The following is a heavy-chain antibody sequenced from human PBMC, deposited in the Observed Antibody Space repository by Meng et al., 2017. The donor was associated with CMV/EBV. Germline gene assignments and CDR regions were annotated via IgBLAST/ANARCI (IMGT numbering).Heavy chain of an antibody. Sequence: GSLRLSCTVSGGSISRYYWSWIRQPPGKGLEWIGYIYYSGSTNYNPSLKSRVTISVDTSKNQYSLKRSSVTAADTAVYYCARRTSRRAFDIWGQGTMVTVSS. CDR2: IYYSGST. CDR3: ARRTSRRAFDI. J-gene: IGHJ3*02. CDR1: GGSISRYY. D-gene: IGHD2-2*01. V-gene: IGHV4-59*01.